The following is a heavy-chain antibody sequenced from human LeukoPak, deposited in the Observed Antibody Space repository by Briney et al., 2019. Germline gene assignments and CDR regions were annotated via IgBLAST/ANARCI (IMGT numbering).Heavy chain of an antibody. J-gene: IGHJ6*04. CDR1: GGSISSYY. D-gene: IGHD4-23*01. CDR2: IYYSGST. V-gene: IGHV4-59*01. CDR3: ARGRYTAMVFDYGVNSGPLDV. Sequence: SETLSLTCTVSGGSISSYYWSWIRQPPGKGLEWIGYIYYSGSTNYNPSLKSRVTISVDTSKNQFSLKLSSVTAADTAVYYCARGRYTAMVFDYGVNSGPLDVWGKGTTVTVSS.